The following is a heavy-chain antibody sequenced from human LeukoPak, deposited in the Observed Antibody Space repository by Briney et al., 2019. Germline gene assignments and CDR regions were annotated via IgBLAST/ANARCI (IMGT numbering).Heavy chain of an antibody. V-gene: IGHV3-23*01. CDR2: ISGSGGST. D-gene: IGHD6-13*01. J-gene: IGHJ4*02. Sequence: PGGSLRLSCAASGFTFSSYAMSWVRQAPGKGLEWVSAISGSGGSTYYADSVKGRFTISRDNSKNTLYLQMNSLRAEDTAVYYCAKDGSPIRAAAGTWNFDYWGQGTLVTVSS. CDR3: AKDGSPIRAAAGTWNFDY. CDR1: GFTFSSYA.